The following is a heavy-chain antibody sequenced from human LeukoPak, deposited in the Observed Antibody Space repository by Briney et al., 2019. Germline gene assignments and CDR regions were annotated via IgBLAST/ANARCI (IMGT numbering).Heavy chain of an antibody. D-gene: IGHD3-10*01. CDR1: GGSISSDGYY. J-gene: IGHJ6*03. V-gene: IGHV4-34*01. CDR3: ARVNRRITMVRGTNKGGYYYMDV. Sequence: KASETLSLTCAVSGGSISSDGYYWSWIRQPPGKGLEWIGEINHSGSTNYNPSLKSRVTISVDTSKNQFSLKLSSVTAADTAVYYCARVNRRITMVRGTNKGGYYYMDVWGKGTTVTVSS. CDR2: INHSGST.